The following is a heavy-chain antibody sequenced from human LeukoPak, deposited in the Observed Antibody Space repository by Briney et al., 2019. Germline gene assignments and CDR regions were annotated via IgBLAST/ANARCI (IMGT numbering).Heavy chain of an antibody. V-gene: IGHV3-48*03. CDR2: ISSSGSTI. D-gene: IGHD3-10*01. J-gene: IGHJ4*02. CDR1: GFTFGSYE. CDR3: AGYYGSGSYYPGY. Sequence: GGSLRLSCAAFGFTFGSYEMNWVRQAPGKGLEWVSYISSSGSTIYYADSVKGRFTISRGNAENSLYLQMNSLRAEDTAVYYCAGYYGSGSYYPGYWGQGTLVTVSS.